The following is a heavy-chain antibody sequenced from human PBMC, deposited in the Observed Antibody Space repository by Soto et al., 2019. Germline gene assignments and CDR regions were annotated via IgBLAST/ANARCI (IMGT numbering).Heavy chain of an antibody. CDR3: ARWGWNDGLDY. D-gene: IGHD1-1*01. CDR2: INPNSGGT. CDR1: GYTFTGHY. J-gene: IGHJ4*02. Sequence: GSVKGSCKASGYTFTGHYIPWVGQAPGQGLEWMGWINPNSGGTNYAQKFQGRVTMTRDTSISTAYMELSRLRSDDTAVYYCARWGWNDGLDYWGQGTLVTVSS. V-gene: IGHV1-2*02.